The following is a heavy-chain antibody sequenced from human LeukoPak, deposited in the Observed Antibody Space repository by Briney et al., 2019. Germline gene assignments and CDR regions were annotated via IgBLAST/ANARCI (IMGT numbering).Heavy chain of an antibody. CDR2: IYYSRST. CDR1: GGSISSYY. CDR3: ARDHGRPDGSLSD. J-gene: IGHJ4*02. Sequence: PSETLSLTCTVSGGSISSYYWSWIRQPPGKGLEWIGYIYYSRSTNYNPSLKSRVTISVDTSKNQFSLKLSSVTAADTAVYYCARDHGRPDGSLSDWGQGTLVTVSS. V-gene: IGHV4-59*01. D-gene: IGHD5-24*01.